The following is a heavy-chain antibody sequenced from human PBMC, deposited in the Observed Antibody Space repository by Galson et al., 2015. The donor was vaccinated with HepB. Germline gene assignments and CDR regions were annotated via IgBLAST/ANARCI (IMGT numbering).Heavy chain of an antibody. D-gene: IGHD4-11*01. V-gene: IGHV5-10-1*01. J-gene: IGHJ6*03. Sequence: QSGAEVKKPGESLRISCKGSGYSFTSYWISWVRQMPGKGLEWMGRIDPSDSYTNYSPSFQGHVTISADKSISTAYLQWSSLKASDTAMYYCARGSVDLQKGGAVAHSYYYMDVWGKGTTVTVSS. CDR1: GYSFTSYW. CDR2: IDPSDSYT. CDR3: ARGSVDLQKGGAVAHSYYYMDV.